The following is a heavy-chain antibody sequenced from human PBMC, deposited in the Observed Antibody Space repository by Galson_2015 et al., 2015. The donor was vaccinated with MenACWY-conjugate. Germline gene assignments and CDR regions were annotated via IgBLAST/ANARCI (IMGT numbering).Heavy chain of an antibody. Sequence: QSGAEVKKPGASVKVSCTASGYTFTMFGISWVRQAPGQGPEWMGWISAYNGNTNYAQKFQGRVTMTTDTSTSTAYMELRSLRSDDTAVYYCARDLGEDITIFFDFWGQGTRVTVSS. CDR1: GYTFTMFG. J-gene: IGHJ4*02. CDR3: ARDLGEDITIFFDF. D-gene: IGHD3-9*01. CDR2: ISAYNGNT. V-gene: IGHV1-18*01.